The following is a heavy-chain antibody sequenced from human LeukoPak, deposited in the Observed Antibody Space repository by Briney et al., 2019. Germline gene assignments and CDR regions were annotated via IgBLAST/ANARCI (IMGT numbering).Heavy chain of an antibody. J-gene: IGHJ4*02. D-gene: IGHD6-19*01. CDR1: GFTFIDYD. CDR3: ARGGIQVSGIDEFDY. Sequence: GGSLRLSCAASGFTFIDYDMHWVRQVIGKGLEWVSAIGIRGDTHYSGSVKGRFTISRENSESSLYLQMNSLRAEDTAVYYCARGGIQVSGIDEFDYWGQGTLVTVSS. V-gene: IGHV3-13*01. CDR2: IGIRGDT.